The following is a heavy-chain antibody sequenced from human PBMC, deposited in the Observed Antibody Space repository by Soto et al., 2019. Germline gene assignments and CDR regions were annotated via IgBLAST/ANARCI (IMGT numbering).Heavy chain of an antibody. CDR1: GFSVSSKY. D-gene: IGHD2-15*01. Sequence: EVQLVESGGGLVQPGGSLRLSCAASGFSVSSKYMSWVRQAPGKGLEWVSLIQSGGSTYYAGSVKGRFTISRDNSENTXXXXXXXXXXXXXXXXXCTRDDVHCNGGRCYGVPMDVWGKGTTVTVSA. CDR2: IQSGGST. V-gene: IGHV3-66*01. CDR3: TRDDVHCNGGRCYGVPMDV. J-gene: IGHJ6*04.